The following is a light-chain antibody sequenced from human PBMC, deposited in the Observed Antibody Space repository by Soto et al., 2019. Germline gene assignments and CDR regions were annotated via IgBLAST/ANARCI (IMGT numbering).Light chain of an antibody. CDR2: GVS. J-gene: IGKJ4*01. CDR3: QHYNDWPLT. Sequence: EIVMTQSPATLSVSPGERATLSCRASQPIRNNLAWFQLRPGQSPRLLIYGVSTRATGIPVRFSGSRSGTEFTLTISSLQSEDVAVYYCQHYNDWPLTFGGGTKVDIK. V-gene: IGKV3D-15*01. CDR1: QPIRNN.